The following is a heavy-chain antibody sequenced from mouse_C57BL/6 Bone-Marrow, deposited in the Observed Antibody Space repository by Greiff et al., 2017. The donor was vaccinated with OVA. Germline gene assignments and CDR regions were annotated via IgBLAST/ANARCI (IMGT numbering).Heavy chain of an antibody. Sequence: EVKLVESGGGLVKPGGSLKLSCAASGFTFSDYGMHWVRQAPEKGLEWVAYISSGSSTIYYADTVKGRFTISRDNAKNTLFLQMTSLRSEDTAMYYCARPGGAYWGQGTLVTASA. CDR2: ISSGSSTI. V-gene: IGHV5-17*01. J-gene: IGHJ3*01. CDR1: GFTFSDYG. CDR3: ARPGGAY.